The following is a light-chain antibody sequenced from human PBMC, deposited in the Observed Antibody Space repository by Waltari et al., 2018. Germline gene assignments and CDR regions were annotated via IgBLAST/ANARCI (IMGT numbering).Light chain of an antibody. CDR2: EVS. Sequence: QSALTQPASVSGSPGQSHTISCSGTDSDVGAYALFSWYQQHPGKAPPLIIYEVSNRPSGISNRFSASKSGNTASLTISGLQAEDEADYYCSSYTTSSAPGVFGTGTRVTVL. J-gene: IGLJ1*01. CDR3: SSYTTSSAPGV. CDR1: DSDVGAYAL. V-gene: IGLV2-14*01.